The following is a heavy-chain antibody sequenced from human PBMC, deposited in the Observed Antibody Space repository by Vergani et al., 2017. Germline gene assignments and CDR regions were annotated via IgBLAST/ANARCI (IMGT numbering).Heavy chain of an antibody. J-gene: IGHJ6*03. CDR3: ARGRGHYYYYMDV. CDR2: INHSGST. Sequence: QVQLQQWGAGLLKPSETLSLTCAVYGGSFSGYYWSWIRQPPGKGLEWIGEINHSGSTNYNPSLKSRATISVDTSKNQFSLKLSSVTAADTAVYYCARGRGHYYYYMDVWGKXP. D-gene: IGHD1-26*01. CDR1: GGSFSGYY. V-gene: IGHV4-34*01.